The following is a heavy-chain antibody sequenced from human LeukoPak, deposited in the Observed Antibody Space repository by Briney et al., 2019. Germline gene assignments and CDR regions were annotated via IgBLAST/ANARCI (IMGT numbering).Heavy chain of an antibody. Sequence: GRSLRLSCAASGFTFSRYWMHWVRHAPGKGLLWVSRINSDGSSTYCADSVKGRFTTSRDNAKNALHLQMNSLTAEDTAVYYCVLDLFSSFAFDIWGQGTMVSVSS. CDR3: VLDLFSSFAFDI. CDR2: INSDGSST. CDR1: GFTFSRYW. D-gene: IGHD3/OR15-3a*01. V-gene: IGHV3-74*01. J-gene: IGHJ3*02.